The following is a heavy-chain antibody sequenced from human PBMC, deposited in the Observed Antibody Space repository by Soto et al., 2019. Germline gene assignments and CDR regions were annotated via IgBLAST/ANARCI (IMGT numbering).Heavy chain of an antibody. Sequence: GSLRLSCSPSDFPFSSTYMSSVVQAPGKGLDWGSTIVGSGGTTYYADSMKGRFTSSRDKSMNTVYLQMNSLRADDPSVYCCATNSGWFNTWGQGAMVTVSS. CDR2: IVGSGGTT. CDR1: DFPFSSTY. D-gene: IGHD3-10*01. V-gene: IGHV3-23*01. CDR3: ATNSGWFNT. J-gene: IGHJ5*02.